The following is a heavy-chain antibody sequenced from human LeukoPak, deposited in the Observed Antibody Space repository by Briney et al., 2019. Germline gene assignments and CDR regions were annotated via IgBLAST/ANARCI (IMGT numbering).Heavy chain of an antibody. Sequence: ASVKVSCKASGYTFTGYYLHWVRLAPGQGLEWMGWINANSGGTDYPQKFQGRVNMTRDTSINTAYMELSRLRSDDTAVYYCARVGSPGIATWVYWGQGTLVTASS. D-gene: IGHD6-13*01. CDR1: GYTFTGYY. V-gene: IGHV1-2*02. CDR2: INANSGGT. CDR3: ARVGSPGIATWVY. J-gene: IGHJ4*02.